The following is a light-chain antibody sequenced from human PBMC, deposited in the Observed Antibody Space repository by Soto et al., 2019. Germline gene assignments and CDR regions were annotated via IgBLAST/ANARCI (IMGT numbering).Light chain of an antibody. Sequence: EIVLTQSPVTLSLSPGQSATLSCRASQSVSSNYFAWYQQKPGQAPRLLIYGVSSRATGIPDRFSGSGSGTDFTLTISRLEPEEFAVYYCEQYGSSPRTFGQGTKVDIK. V-gene: IGKV3-20*01. CDR2: GVS. CDR1: QSVSSNY. J-gene: IGKJ1*01. CDR3: EQYGSSPRT.